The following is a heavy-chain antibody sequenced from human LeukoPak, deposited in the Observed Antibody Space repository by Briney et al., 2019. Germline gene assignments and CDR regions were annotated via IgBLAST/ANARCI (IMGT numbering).Heavy chain of an antibody. J-gene: IGHJ5*02. D-gene: IGHD2-2*01. CDR1: GYTFTSYY. CDR3: AASTDRYNWFDP. V-gene: IGHV1-46*01. Sequence: ASVKVSCKASGYTFTSYYMHWVRQAPGQGLEWMGIINPSGGSTSYAQKFQGRVTMTRDTSISTAYMELSRLRSDDTAVYYCAASTDRYNWFDPWGQGTLVTVSS. CDR2: INPSGGST.